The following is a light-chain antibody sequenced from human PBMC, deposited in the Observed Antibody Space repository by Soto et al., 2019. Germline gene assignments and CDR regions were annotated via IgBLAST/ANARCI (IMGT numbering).Light chain of an antibody. CDR3: HQYDMSPLT. V-gene: IGKV3-20*01. J-gene: IGKJ4*01. CDR1: QSVSRNF. Sequence: ENVLTQSPGTLSLSPGERATLSCRSSQSVSRNFLAWYRQKPGQAPRLLIFGASTRATGIPDRFSGSGSGTDFTLTISRLEHEDFAVYYCHQYDMSPLTFGGGTMVEIK. CDR2: GAS.